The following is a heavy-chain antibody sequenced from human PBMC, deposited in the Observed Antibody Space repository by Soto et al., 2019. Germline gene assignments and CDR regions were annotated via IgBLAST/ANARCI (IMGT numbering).Heavy chain of an antibody. V-gene: IGHV3-43*01. D-gene: IGHD3-3*01. CDR2: ITWNGGNT. Sequence: GGSLRLSCAASGFRFDDYNVHWVRQAPGKGLEWVSLITWNGGNTYYADSVKGRFTISRDGTTESVSLQMTSLKREDTGLYYCARETLSFGSALDVWGQGTMVTVSS. CDR1: GFRFDDYN. J-gene: IGHJ6*02. CDR3: ARETLSFGSALDV.